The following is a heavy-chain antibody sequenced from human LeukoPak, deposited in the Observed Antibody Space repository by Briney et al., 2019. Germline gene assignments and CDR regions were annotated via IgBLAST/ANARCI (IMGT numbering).Heavy chain of an antibody. J-gene: IGHJ4*02. CDR2: INPNSGGT. CDR3: ARPLVEMATGSYYFDY. Sequence: ASVKVSCKASGYTFTGYYMHWVRQAPGQGLEWMGWINPNSGGTKYAQKFQGRVTMTRDTSISTAYMELSGLTSVDTAVYYCARPLVEMATGSYYFDYWGQGTLVTVSS. D-gene: IGHD5-24*01. CDR1: GYTFTGYY. V-gene: IGHV1-2*02.